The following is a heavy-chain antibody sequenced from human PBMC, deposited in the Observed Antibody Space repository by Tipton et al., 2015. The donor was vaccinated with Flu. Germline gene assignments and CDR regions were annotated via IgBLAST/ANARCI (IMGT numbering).Heavy chain of an antibody. CDR2: IYPSGST. CDR3: ARLSYYDVDLKNFYFDY. D-gene: IGHD3-10*02. Sequence: TLSLTCTVSSGSISSTGYFCAWIRQPPGKGLKLIGSIYPSGSTYYNPSLKSRVTISVDTSKSQFSLKLRSVTAADTAVYYCARLSYYDVDLKNFYFDYWGQGALVTVSS. CDR1: SGSISSTGYF. V-gene: IGHV4-39*01. J-gene: IGHJ4*02.